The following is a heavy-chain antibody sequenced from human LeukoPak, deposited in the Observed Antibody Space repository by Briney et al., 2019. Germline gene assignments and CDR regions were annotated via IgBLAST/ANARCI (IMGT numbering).Heavy chain of an antibody. D-gene: IGHD3-10*01. Sequence: PSETLSLTCAVYGGSFSGYYCWIRQPPGKGLEWIGEINHRGVTNYSPSLKSRVTISVDMSKNQFSLKLTSVAAADTAVYYCASGPGTSMVRGVSPKYWGQGTWSPSPQ. V-gene: IGHV4-34*01. CDR2: INHRGVT. CDR1: GGSFSGYY. J-gene: IGHJ4*02. CDR3: ASGPGTSMVRGVSPKY.